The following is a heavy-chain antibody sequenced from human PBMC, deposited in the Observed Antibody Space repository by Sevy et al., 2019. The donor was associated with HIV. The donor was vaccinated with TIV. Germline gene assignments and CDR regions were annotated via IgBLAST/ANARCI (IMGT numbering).Heavy chain of an antibody. J-gene: IGHJ4*02. V-gene: IGHV4-31*03. D-gene: IGHD4-17*01. Sequence: SETLSLTCTVSGGSISSGGYYWSWIRQHPGKGLEWIGYIYYSGSTYYNPSLKSRVTISVDTSKNQFSLKLSSVTVADTAVYYCARDPVAYGGNSGLDYWGQGTLVTVSS. CDR2: IYYSGST. CDR1: GGSISSGGYY. CDR3: ARDPVAYGGNSGLDY.